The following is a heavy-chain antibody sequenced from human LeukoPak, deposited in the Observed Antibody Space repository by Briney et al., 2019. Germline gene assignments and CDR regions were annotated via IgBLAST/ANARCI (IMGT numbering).Heavy chain of an antibody. Sequence: GGSLRLSCAASRFTFSTYAMSWVRQAPGKGLEWVSAMSGSGGRTYYADSVKGRFTISRDNSKNTLYLQMNSLRAEDTAVYYYAKWGCSGGSCYPFDYWGQGILVPVSS. D-gene: IGHD2-15*01. V-gene: IGHV3-23*01. J-gene: IGHJ4*02. CDR1: RFTFSTYA. CDR3: AKWGCSGGSCYPFDY. CDR2: MSGSGGRT.